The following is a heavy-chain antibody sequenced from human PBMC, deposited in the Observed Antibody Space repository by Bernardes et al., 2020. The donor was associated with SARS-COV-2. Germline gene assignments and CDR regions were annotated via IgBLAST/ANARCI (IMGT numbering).Heavy chain of an antibody. CDR1: GYTLTDYY. Sequence: ASVKVSCKASGYTLTDYYMHWVRQAPGQGLEWMGWINPNSGGTKYAQKFQGRVTMTRDTSISTAYMELSRLRSDDTAVYYCARFKAAVGNGNYHYYGMDVWGQGTTVTVSS. V-gene: IGHV1-2*02. CDR3: ARFKAAVGNGNYHYYGMDV. CDR2: INPNSGGT. D-gene: IGHD6-13*01. J-gene: IGHJ6*02.